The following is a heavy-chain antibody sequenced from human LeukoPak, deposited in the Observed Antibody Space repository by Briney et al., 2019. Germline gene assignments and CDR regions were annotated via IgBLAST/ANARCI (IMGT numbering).Heavy chain of an antibody. Sequence: SETLSLTCTVSGGSISSYYWSWIRQPPGKGLEWIGYFHDSGSANYNPSLKSRITMSVDTSKNQFSLKLRSVTAADTAVYYCARDSHSVDTATPRGFDPWGQGTLVTVSS. D-gene: IGHD2-15*01. J-gene: IGHJ5*02. V-gene: IGHV4-59*01. CDR1: GGSISSYY. CDR2: FHDSGSA. CDR3: ARDSHSVDTATPRGFDP.